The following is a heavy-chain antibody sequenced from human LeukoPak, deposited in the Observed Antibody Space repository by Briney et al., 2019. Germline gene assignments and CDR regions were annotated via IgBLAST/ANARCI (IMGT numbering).Heavy chain of an antibody. CDR1: GFTFSSYS. D-gene: IGHD4-23*01. J-gene: IGHJ4*02. V-gene: IGHV3-21*01. CDR3: ARDGTTVVTQGFDY. Sequence: PGGSLRLSCAAAGFTFSSYSMNWVRQAPGKGLEWVSSISSSSSYIYYADSVKGRFTISRDNAKNSLYLQMNSLRAEDMAEYYCARDGTTVVTQGFDYWGQGTLVTVSS. CDR2: ISSSSSYI.